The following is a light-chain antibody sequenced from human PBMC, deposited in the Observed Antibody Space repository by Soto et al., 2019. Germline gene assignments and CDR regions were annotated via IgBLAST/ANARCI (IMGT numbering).Light chain of an antibody. CDR3: QSYDNSNPLV. J-gene: IGLJ3*02. CDR2: EDN. V-gene: IGLV6-57*01. Sequence: NFMLTQPHSVSESPGKTVTISCTRSSGSIGSSYVQWYQQRPGSSPTTVIFEDNQRPTGVPVRFSGSIDSSSNSASLVISVLRNEDEADYYCQSYDNSNPLVFGGGTKVNVL. CDR1: SGSIGSSY.